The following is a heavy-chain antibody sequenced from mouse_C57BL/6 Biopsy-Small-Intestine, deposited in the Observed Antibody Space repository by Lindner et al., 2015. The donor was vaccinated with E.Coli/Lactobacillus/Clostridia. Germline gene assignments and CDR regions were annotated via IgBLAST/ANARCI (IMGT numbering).Heavy chain of an antibody. CDR2: ISSGSSTI. J-gene: IGHJ2*01. CDR1: GLTFSDYG. V-gene: IGHV5-17*01. Sequence: VQLQESGGGLVKPGGSLKLSCAASGLTFSDYGMHWVRQAPEKGLEWVAYISSGSSTIYYADTVKGRFTISRDNAKNTLFLQMTSLRSEDTAMYYCARGTGRGLDYWGQGTTLTVSS. CDR3: ARGTGRGLDY. D-gene: IGHD4-1*01.